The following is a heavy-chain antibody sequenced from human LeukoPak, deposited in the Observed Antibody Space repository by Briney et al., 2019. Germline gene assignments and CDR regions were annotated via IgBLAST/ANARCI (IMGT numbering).Heavy chain of an antibody. CDR1: GGSISSGGYY. V-gene: IGHV4-31*03. CDR2: IYYSGST. Sequence: SETLSLTCTVSGGSISSGGYYWSWIRQHPGKGLEWIGYIYYSGSTYYNPSLKSRVTISVDTSKNQFSLKLSSVTAADTAVYYCAREGPDGYIDYWGQGTLVTVSS. CDR3: AREGPDGYIDY. J-gene: IGHJ4*02. D-gene: IGHD3-16*02.